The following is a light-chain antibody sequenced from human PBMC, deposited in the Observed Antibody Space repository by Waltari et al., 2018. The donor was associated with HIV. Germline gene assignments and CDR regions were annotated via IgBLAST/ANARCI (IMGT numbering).Light chain of an antibody. CDR2: RNN. Sequence: QSVLTQPPSASGTPGQRITISCSGSSSNIGSNYVYWYPQLPGTAPKLLIYRNNQRPSGVPDRFSGSKSGTSASLAISGLRSEDEADYYCATWDDTLSGHVVFGGGTKLNVL. CDR3: ATWDDTLSGHVV. J-gene: IGLJ2*01. V-gene: IGLV1-47*01. CDR1: SSNIGSNY.